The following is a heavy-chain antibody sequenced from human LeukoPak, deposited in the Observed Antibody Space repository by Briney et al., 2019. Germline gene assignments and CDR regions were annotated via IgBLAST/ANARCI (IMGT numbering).Heavy chain of an antibody. CDR2: IWYDGSNK. CDR1: GFTFSSYG. D-gene: IGHD1-26*01. J-gene: IGHJ5*02. V-gene: IGHV3-33*01. CDR3: ARDRVDSGSYIARWFDP. Sequence: PGGSLRLSCAASGFTFSSYGMHWVRQAPGKGLEWVAVIWYDGSNKYYADSVKGRFTISRDNSKNTLYLQMNSLRAEDTAVYYCARDRVDSGSYIARWFDPWGQGTLVTVSS.